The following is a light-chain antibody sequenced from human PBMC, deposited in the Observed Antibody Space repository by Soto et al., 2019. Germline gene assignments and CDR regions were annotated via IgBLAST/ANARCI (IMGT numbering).Light chain of an antibody. J-gene: IGKJ1*01. CDR3: QQYNKWWT. CDR1: ETVNSN. Sequence: LVMTQSPATLSVSPGERAALSCRASETVNSNLAWYQQKPGQAPRLLIYTISTRATGIPARFSGSGSGTEFTLTISSLQSEDFGVYYCQQYNKWWTFGQGTKVDIK. CDR2: TIS. V-gene: IGKV3-15*01.